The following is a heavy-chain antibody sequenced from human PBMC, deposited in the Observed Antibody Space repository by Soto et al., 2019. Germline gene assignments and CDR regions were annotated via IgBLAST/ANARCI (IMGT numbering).Heavy chain of an antibody. V-gene: IGHV3-23*01. J-gene: IGHJ1*01. CDR1: GFTFSSYW. CDR2: ISGSGGST. D-gene: IGHD6-19*01. CDR3: AKDRKQWLVREYFQH. Sequence: GGSLRLSCAASGFTFSSYWMHWVRQAPGKGLEWVSAISGSGGSTYYADSVKGRFTISRDNSKNTLYLQMNSLRAEDTAVYYCAKDRKQWLVREYFQHWGQGTLVTVSS.